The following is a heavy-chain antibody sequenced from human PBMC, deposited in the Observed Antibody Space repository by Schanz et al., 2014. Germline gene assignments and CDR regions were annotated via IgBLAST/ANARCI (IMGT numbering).Heavy chain of an antibody. D-gene: IGHD5-12*01. J-gene: IGHJ6*02. Sequence: QGQLVQSGPEVKEPGASVKVSCEASRYTFNTYGLNWVRQAPGQGLEWMGWISAYTNNTNYAQKVQGRVTMTTDTSTGTAYMELRSLRSDDTAVYYCARDLTVDTGYVVHYYYYGMDVWGQGTTVIVSS. CDR3: ARDLTVDTGYVVHYYYYGMDV. CDR1: RYTFNTYG. V-gene: IGHV1-18*01. CDR2: ISAYTNNT.